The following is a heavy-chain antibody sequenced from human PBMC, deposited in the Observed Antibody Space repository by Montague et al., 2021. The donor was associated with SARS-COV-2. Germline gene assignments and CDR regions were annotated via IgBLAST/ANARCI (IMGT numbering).Heavy chain of an antibody. V-gene: IGHV4-39*01. J-gene: IGHJ6*02. CDR1: GGSISSSSYY. CDR3: ARQPVLRYFDWLSAAYGMDV. D-gene: IGHD3-9*01. Sequence: SETLSLTCTVSGGSISSSSYYWGWICQPPGKGLEWIGSIYYSGSTYYXPSLKSRVTISVDTSKNQFSLKLSSVTAADTAVYYCARQPVLRYFDWLSAAYGMDVWGQGTTVTVSS. CDR2: IYYSGST.